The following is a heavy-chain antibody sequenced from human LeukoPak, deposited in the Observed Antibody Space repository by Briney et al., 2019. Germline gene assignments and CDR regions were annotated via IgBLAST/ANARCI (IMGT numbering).Heavy chain of an antibody. V-gene: IGHV4-59*08. CDR2: IYYSGST. CDR3: ARHLRGYSYEHPLDY. CDR1: GGSFSSYY. Sequence: SETLSLTCAVYGGSFSSYYWSWIRQPPGKGLEWIGYIYYSGSTNYNPSLKSRVTISVDTSKSQFSLKLSSVTAADTAVYYCARHLRGYSYEHPLDYWGQGTLVTVSS. D-gene: IGHD5-18*01. J-gene: IGHJ4*02.